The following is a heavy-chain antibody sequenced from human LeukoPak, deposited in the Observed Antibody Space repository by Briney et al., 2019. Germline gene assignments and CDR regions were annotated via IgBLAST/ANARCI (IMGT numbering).Heavy chain of an antibody. CDR3: LRGAHYDTSGYYY. Sequence: RSGGSLRLSCAASGFTFSNYWMHWVRQAPGKGLVWVSRINSDGINTSYADSVKGRFTISRDNAKNTLYLQMISLRHEDTAVYYCLRGAHYDTSGYYYWGQGALVTVSS. D-gene: IGHD3-22*01. CDR2: INSDGINT. J-gene: IGHJ4*02. V-gene: IGHV3-74*01. CDR1: GFTFSNYW.